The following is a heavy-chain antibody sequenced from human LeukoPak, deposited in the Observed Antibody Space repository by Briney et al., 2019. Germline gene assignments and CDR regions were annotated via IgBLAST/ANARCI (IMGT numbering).Heavy chain of an antibody. Sequence: SETLSLTCTTSGGSTNTYYWIWIRQPPGKGLEWIGYIYYIGSTNYSPSPKSRATISVDTSKNQFSLKLSSVTAADTAVYYCASKSSDHGELRFDYWGQGALVTVSS. V-gene: IGHV4-59*01. D-gene: IGHD4-17*01. CDR3: ASKSSDHGELRFDY. CDR2: IYYIGST. CDR1: GGSTNTYY. J-gene: IGHJ4*02.